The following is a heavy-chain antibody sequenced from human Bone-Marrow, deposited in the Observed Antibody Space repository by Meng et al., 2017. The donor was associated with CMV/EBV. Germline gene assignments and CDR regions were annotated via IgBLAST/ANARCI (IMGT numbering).Heavy chain of an antibody. CDR2: ISWDGGST. V-gene: IGHV3-43D*03. D-gene: IGHD4-11*01. CDR3: AKDSLYYSNYPNGYFDY. CDR1: FSFDDYA. J-gene: IGHJ4*02. Sequence: FSFDDYAMRWVRQAPGKCLEWVSLISWDGGSTYYADSVKGRFTISRDNSKNSLYLQMNSLRAEDTALYYCAKDSLYYSNYPNGYFDYWGQGTLVTVSS.